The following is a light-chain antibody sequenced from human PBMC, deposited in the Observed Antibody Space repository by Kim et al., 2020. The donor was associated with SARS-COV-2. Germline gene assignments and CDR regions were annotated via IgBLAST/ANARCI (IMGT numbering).Light chain of an antibody. V-gene: IGLV3-1*01. CDR1: KLGDKY. CDR2: QDS. CDR3: QAWDSSCWV. Sequence: VSPGQTASITCSGDKLGDKYACWYQQKPGQSPVLVIYQDSKRPSGIPERFSGSNSGNTATLTISGTQAMDEADYYCQAWDSSCWVFGGGTQLTVL. J-gene: IGLJ3*02.